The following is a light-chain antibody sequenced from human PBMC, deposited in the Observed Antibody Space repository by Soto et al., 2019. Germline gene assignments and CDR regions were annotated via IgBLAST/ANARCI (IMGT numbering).Light chain of an antibody. CDR2: DVN. Sequence: QSVLTQPRSVSGSPGQSVTISCTGTSSDVGGYNYVSWYQQHPGKAPKLMIYDVNKRPSGVPDRFSGSKSGNTASLTISGLQAEDEADYYCCSYASYYTVVFGGGTKLTVL. CDR1: SSDVGGYNY. J-gene: IGLJ2*01. V-gene: IGLV2-11*01. CDR3: CSYASYYTVV.